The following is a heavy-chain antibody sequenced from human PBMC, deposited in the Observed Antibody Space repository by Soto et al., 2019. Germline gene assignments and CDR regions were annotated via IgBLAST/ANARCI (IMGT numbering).Heavy chain of an antibody. CDR1: GGSFSGYY. Sequence: QVQLQQWGAGLLKLSETLSLTCAVYGGSFSGYYWSWIRQPPGKGLEWIGEINHSGSTNYNPSLKSRVTISVDTSKNQFSLKLSSVTAADTAVYYCARGHYYYGMDVWGQGTTVTVSS. CDR3: ARGHYYYGMDV. V-gene: IGHV4-34*01. J-gene: IGHJ6*02. CDR2: INHSGST.